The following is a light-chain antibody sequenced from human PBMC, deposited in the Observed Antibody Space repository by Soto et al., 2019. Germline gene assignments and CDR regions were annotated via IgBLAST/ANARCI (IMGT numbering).Light chain of an antibody. CDR2: AAS. J-gene: IGKJ1*01. CDR3: QQYNDWPLT. CDR1: QGISSY. V-gene: IGKV1-8*01. Sequence: AIRMTQSPSSLSASTGDRVTITCRASQGISSYLAWYQQKPGKAPKLLIYAASTLQSGVPSRFSGSGSGTDFTLTFSCLQSEDLALYYCQQYNDWPLTFGQGTKVDIK.